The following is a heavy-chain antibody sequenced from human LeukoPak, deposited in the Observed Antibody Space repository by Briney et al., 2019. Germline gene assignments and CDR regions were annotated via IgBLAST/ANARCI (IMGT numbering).Heavy chain of an antibody. CDR3: ARYGKGDRAFDL. J-gene: IGHJ4*02. V-gene: IGHV3-7*04. D-gene: IGHD2-21*02. Sequence: GGSLRLSCAASGFTLSSSWMSWVRQAPGKGLEWVANVKQDVSEKSYVDSVKGRFIISRDNAENSLYQQMNSLRVEDTAVYHCARYGKGDRAFDLWGQGTLVTVSS. CDR2: VKQDVSEK. CDR1: GFTLSSSW.